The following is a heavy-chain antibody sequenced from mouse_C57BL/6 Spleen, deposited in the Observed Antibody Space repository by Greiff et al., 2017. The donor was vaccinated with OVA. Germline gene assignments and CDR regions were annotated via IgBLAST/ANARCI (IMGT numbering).Heavy chain of an antibody. J-gene: IGHJ1*03. Sequence: EVQVVESGEGLVKPGGSLKLSCAASGFTFSSYAMSWVRQTPEKRLEWVAYISSGGDYIYYADTVKGRFTISRDNARNTLYLQMSSLKSEDTAMYYCTRDRLDYYGSSYGYFDVWGTGTTVTVSS. CDR3: TRDRLDYYGSSYGYFDV. CDR2: ISSGGDYI. CDR1: GFTFSSYA. D-gene: IGHD1-1*01. V-gene: IGHV5-9-1*02.